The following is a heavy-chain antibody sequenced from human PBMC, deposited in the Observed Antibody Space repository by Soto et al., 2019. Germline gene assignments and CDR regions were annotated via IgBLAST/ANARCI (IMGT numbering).Heavy chain of an antibody. CDR3: AKELMAAAYATTSAFDL. J-gene: IGHJ4*02. CDR1: GFTFSSFA. V-gene: IGHV3-23*01. Sequence: ERQLLESGGGLVQPGGSRRLSCVASGFTFSSFAMGWVRQSPGTGLEWVAGVDGSGYDTSFAASVNGRFTISRDNSENTLFLHMTNLGAEDTARYYCAKELMAAAYATTSAFDLWGPGTVVSVS. CDR2: VDGSGYDT. D-gene: IGHD2-15*01.